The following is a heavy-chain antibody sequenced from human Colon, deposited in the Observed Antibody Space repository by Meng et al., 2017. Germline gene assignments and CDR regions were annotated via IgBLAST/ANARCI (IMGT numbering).Heavy chain of an antibody. V-gene: IGHV4-61*01. J-gene: IGHJ4*02. D-gene: IGHD6-19*01. Sequence: QDSGPGLVRPAETLCLTCNVTGVSVKSGISYWNWIRQPPGKTLEWIGYIYSSGSTTYNPSLKSRVTISLDTPKNQFSLKLTSVTAADTAVYYCAREGPIAVAGYDYWGQGTLVTVSS. CDR1: GVSVKSGISY. CDR3: AREGPIAVAGYDY. CDR2: IYSSGST.